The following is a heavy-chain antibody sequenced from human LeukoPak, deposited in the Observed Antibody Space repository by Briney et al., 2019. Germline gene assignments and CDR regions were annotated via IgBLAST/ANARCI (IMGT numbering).Heavy chain of an antibody. D-gene: IGHD6-13*01. CDR3: ARDPSWGAAAANWFDP. CDR1: GYTFTGYY. Sequence: GASVKVSCKASGYTFTGYYMHWVRQAPGQGLEWMGWINPNSGGTNYAQKFQGRVTMTRDTSISTAYMELSRLRSDDTAVYYCARDPSWGAAAANWFDPWGQGTLVTVSS. CDR2: INPNSGGT. V-gene: IGHV1-2*02. J-gene: IGHJ5*02.